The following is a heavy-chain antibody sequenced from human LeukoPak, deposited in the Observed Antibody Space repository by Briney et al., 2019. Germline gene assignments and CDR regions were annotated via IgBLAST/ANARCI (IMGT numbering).Heavy chain of an antibody. CDR2: LYHSGTT. Sequence: PSETLSLTCTVSGYSIAHGFFWAWIRQPPGGGLEWIGSLYHSGTTYYNTSLKSRISTSVDTSKNQFSLKLRLVTAADTAVYYCARDNTNIVVVPAAIEGWFDPWGQGTLVTVSS. V-gene: IGHV4-38-2*02. J-gene: IGHJ5*02. D-gene: IGHD2-2*01. CDR1: GYSIAHGFF. CDR3: ARDNTNIVVVPAAIEGWFDP.